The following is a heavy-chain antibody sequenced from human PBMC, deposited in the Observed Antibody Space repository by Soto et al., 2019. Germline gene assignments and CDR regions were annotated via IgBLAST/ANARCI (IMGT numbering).Heavy chain of an antibody. CDR2: MYYSGIT. Sequence: QVQLQASGPGLVKPSQTLSLTCSVSGASISSGAYYWSWIRQPPEKGLEWIGYMYYSGITQYTPSRTSRVIISAKTSKNGSSGELISVLAADPAVYYCGRGVGYGESRTYLDFDPWGQGALVTVSS. J-gene: IGHJ5*01. V-gene: IGHV4-31*03. CDR3: GRGVGYGESRTYLDFDP. D-gene: IGHD3-10*01. CDR1: GASISSGAYY.